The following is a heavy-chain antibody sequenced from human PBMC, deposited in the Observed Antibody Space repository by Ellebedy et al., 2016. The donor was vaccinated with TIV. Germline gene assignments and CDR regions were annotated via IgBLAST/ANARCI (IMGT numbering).Heavy chain of an antibody. Sequence: SETLSLTCTVSGGSISSSSYYWGWIRQSPGKGLEWIGSIYYSGSTYYNPSLKSRITISVDTSKNQFSLKLSSATAADTAMYYCTRGGTSYSDYWGQGTLVTVSS. J-gene: IGHJ4*02. CDR3: TRGGTSYSDY. CDR2: IYYSGST. V-gene: IGHV4-39*07. D-gene: IGHD1-1*01. CDR1: GGSISSSSYY.